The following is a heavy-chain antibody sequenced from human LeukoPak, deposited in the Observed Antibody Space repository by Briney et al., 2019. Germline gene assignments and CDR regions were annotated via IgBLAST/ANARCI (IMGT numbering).Heavy chain of an antibody. J-gene: IGHJ6*02. CDR2: INHSGST. D-gene: IGHD6-13*01. Sequence: SETLSLTCAVYGGSFSGYYWSWIRQPPGKGLEWIGEINHSGSTNYNPSLKSRVTISVDTSKNQFSLKLSSVTAADTAVYYCARAPGSSWAAYGMDVCGQGTTVTVSS. CDR3: ARAPGSSWAAYGMDV. V-gene: IGHV4-34*01. CDR1: GGSFSGYY.